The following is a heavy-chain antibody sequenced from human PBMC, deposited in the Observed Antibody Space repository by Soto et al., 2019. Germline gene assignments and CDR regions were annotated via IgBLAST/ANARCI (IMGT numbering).Heavy chain of an antibody. J-gene: IGHJ5*02. CDR1: GFTFRNYG. Sequence: QVQLVESGGGVVQPGRSLRLSCVASGFTFRNYGVHWVRQAPGKGLEWVAVISYDGSNKYYADSVKGRFTISRDNSKNTLYLQMNSLRAEDTAVYYCARDYYYEISATFGWFDPWGQGTLVTVSS. V-gene: IGHV3-30-3*01. CDR3: ARDYYYEISATFGWFDP. CDR2: ISYDGSNK. D-gene: IGHD3-22*01.